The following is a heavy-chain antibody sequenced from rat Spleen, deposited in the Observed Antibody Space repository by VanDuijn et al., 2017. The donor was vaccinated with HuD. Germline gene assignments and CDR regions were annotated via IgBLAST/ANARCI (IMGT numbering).Heavy chain of an antibody. CDR3: GRDNNYKAY. J-gene: IGHJ2*01. V-gene: IGHV3-3*01. CDR1: GYSITSGYG. CDR2: INSAGST. D-gene: IGHD1-10*01. Sequence: EVQLQESGPGLVKPSQSLSLTCSVTGYSITSGYGWNWIRKFPGNKLEWMGYINSAGSTNYNPPLKSRISITRDTSKNQFFLQVNSVTTEDTATYYCGRDNNYKAYWGQGVMVTVSS.